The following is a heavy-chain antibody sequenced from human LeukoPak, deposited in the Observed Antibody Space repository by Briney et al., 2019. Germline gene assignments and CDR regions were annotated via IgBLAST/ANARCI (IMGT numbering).Heavy chain of an antibody. CDR1: GFTFSSYW. CDR3: ARERRFLEWLGEPFDY. V-gene: IGHV3-74*01. Sequence: AGSLRLSCAASGFTFSSYWMHWVRQAPGKGLVWVSRINSDGSSTSYADSVKGRITISRDNAKNALYLRMNSLGAEDTSVYYCARERRFLEWLGEPFDYWGQGTLVTVSS. D-gene: IGHD3-3*01. CDR2: INSDGSST. J-gene: IGHJ4*02.